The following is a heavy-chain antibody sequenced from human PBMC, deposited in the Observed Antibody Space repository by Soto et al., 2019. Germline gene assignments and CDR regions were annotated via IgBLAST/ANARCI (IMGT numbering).Heavy chain of an antibody. J-gene: IGHJ3*02. CDR2: ISGSGGST. CDR3: AKVLLTTVTTGRGAFDI. D-gene: IGHD4-17*01. Sequence: EVQLLESGGGLVQPGGSLRLSCAASGFTFSSYAMSWVRQAPGKGLEWVSAISGSGGSTYYANSVKGRFTISRDNSKNTLYLQMNSLRAEDTAVYYCAKVLLTTVTTGRGAFDIWGQGTMVTVSS. V-gene: IGHV3-23*01. CDR1: GFTFSSYA.